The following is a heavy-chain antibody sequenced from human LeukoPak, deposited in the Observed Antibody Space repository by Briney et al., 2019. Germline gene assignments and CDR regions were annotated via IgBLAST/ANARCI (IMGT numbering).Heavy chain of an antibody. CDR1: GGTFSSYA. D-gene: IGHD3-22*01. CDR3: ARDARTALYDSSGYYFHY. V-gene: IGHV1-69*13. CDR2: IIPIFGTA. J-gene: IGHJ4*02. Sequence: GASVKVSCKASGGTFSSYAISWVRQAPGQGLEWMGGIIPIFGTANYAQKFQGRVTITADESTSTAYMELSSLRSEDTAVYYCARDARTALYDSSGYYFHYWGQGTLVTVSS.